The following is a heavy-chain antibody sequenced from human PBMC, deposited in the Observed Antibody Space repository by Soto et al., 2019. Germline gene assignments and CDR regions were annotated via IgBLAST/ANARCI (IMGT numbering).Heavy chain of an antibody. V-gene: IGHV1-69*12. D-gene: IGHD3-22*01. CDR3: TRCGIRYHSIGYYLGIDGMDV. Sequence: QVQLVQSGAEVKKPESSVRVSCKASGGTFNSYAITGVRQAPGQGLEWMGGTIPMFGTTNYAEKFQGRVTISADESTNTAYMELSSLRSEDTAVYYCTRCGIRYHSIGYYLGIDGMDVWGQGTTVIVSS. CDR2: TIPMFGTT. CDR1: GGTFNSYA. J-gene: IGHJ6*02.